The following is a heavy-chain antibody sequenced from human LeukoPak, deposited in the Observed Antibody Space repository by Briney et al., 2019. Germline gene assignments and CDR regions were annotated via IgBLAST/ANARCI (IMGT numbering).Heavy chain of an antibody. Sequence: GGSLRLSCAASGFTVSSNYMSWVRQAPGKGLEWVSVIYSGGSTYYADSVKGRFTISRDNSKNTLYLQMNSLRAEDTAVYYCASEKKPGGQVEHHTGGLDIWGQGTMVTVSS. J-gene: IGHJ3*02. CDR2: IYSGGST. V-gene: IGHV3-66*02. CDR3: ASEKKPGGQVEHHTGGLDI. CDR1: GFTVSSNY. D-gene: IGHD2-8*02.